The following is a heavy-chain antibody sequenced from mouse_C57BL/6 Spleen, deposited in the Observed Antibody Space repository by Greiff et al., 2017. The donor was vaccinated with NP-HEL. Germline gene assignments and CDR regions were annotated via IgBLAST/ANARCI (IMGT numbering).Heavy chain of an antibody. Sequence: DVKLVESGGGLVKPGGSLKLSCAASGFTFSSYAMSWVRQTPEKRLEWVATISDGGSYTYYPDNVKGRFTISRDNAKNNLYLQMSHLKSEDTAMYYCARDPLDYVFAYWGQGTLVTVSA. V-gene: IGHV5-4*01. J-gene: IGHJ3*01. CDR3: ARDPLDYVFAY. CDR2: ISDGGSYT. CDR1: GFTFSSYA. D-gene: IGHD2-4*01.